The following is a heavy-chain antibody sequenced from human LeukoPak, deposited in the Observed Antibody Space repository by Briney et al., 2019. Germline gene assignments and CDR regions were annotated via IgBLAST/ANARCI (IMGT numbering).Heavy chain of an antibody. CDR1: GVTFSSYV. D-gene: IGHD2-8*01. Sequence: GGSLRLSCEASGVTFSSYVMSWVRQAPGKGPEWVSGISGSGGGTYYADSVKGRFTISRDNSKNTLYLQMNSLRAEDTAVYYCAKDPSAPDIVLISYFDYWGQGTLVTVSS. CDR2: ISGSGGGT. V-gene: IGHV3-23*01. CDR3: AKDPSAPDIVLISYFDY. J-gene: IGHJ4*02.